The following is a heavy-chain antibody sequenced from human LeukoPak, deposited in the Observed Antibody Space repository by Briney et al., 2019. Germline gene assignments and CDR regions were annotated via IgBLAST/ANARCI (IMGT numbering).Heavy chain of an antibody. D-gene: IGHD3-3*01. CDR3: ARTRSGFYFDN. CDR2: ISTTSSSI. CDR1: GFSFSSYS. Sequence: GGSLRLSCAASGFSFSSYSMSWVRQAPGKGLEWLSYISTTSSSIYYADSVKGRFTISRDNVQNSLYLQMSSLRAEDTAVYYCARTRSGFYFDNWGQGTLVTVSS. J-gene: IGHJ4*02. V-gene: IGHV3-48*01.